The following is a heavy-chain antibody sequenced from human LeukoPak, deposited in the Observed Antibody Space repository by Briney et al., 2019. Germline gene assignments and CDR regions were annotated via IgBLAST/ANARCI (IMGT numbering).Heavy chain of an antibody. CDR2: IYHSGSI. CDR1: GGSISSSNW. D-gene: IGHD1-26*01. Sequence: PSETLSLTCAVSGGSISSSNWWSWVRQPPGKGLEWIGEIYHSGSINYNPSLKSRVTMPVDTSKNQFSLKLSSVTAADTAVYYCAREDVGATPVTFDYWGQGTLVTVSS. J-gene: IGHJ4*02. CDR3: AREDVGATPVTFDY. V-gene: IGHV4-4*02.